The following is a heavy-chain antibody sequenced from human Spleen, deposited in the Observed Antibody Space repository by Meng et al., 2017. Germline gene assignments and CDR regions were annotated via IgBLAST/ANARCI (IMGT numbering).Heavy chain of an antibody. V-gene: IGHV4-34*01. CDR2: INHSGST. CDR1: GGSCRDYY. Sequence: QLQQWGAGLLKPSETLSLTCFVSGGSCRDYYWSWIRQPPGKGLEWIGEINHSGSTNYNPSLESRATISVDTSQNNLSLKLSSVTAADSAVYYCARGPTTMAHDFDYWGQGTLVTVSS. D-gene: IGHD4-11*01. J-gene: IGHJ4*02. CDR3: ARGPTTMAHDFDY.